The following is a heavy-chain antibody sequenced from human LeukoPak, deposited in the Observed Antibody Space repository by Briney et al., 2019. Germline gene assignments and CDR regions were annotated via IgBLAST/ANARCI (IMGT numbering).Heavy chain of an antibody. Sequence: PGRSLRLSCVTSGFTFRNYGMQWVRQAPGKGLEWVAVISHDGTTTFYADSVKGRFTISRDNSKNTLDLQVDSLRAEDTAVYFCAKEPNAYSSGWYFQDWGQGTLVTVSS. CDR3: AKEPNAYSSGWYFQD. CDR2: ISHDGTTT. D-gene: IGHD6-25*01. CDR1: GFTFRNYG. J-gene: IGHJ1*01. V-gene: IGHV3-30*18.